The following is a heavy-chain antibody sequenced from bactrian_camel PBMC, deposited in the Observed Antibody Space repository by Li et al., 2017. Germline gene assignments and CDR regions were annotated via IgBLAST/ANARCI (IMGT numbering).Heavy chain of an antibody. CDR2: IPIVGPA. J-gene: IGHJ6*01. Sequence: HVQLVESGGGSVQPGGSLRLSCAAPQSMLNNYCMAWFRQAPGKSREGVAWIPIVGPASYADSVKGRFTVSKDSTKNTLILQMNSLKSEDTASYICAAHPTERCGRRMPYFAYWGQGTQVTVS. V-gene: IGHV3S53*01. CDR1: QSMLNNYC. CDR3: AAHPTERCGRRMPYFAY.